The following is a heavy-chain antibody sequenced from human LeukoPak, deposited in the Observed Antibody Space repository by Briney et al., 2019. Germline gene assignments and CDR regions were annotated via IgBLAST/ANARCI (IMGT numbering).Heavy chain of an antibody. CDR1: GFTFDNYA. V-gene: IGHV3-23*01. CDR3: AKDRVVIMPASLNY. J-gene: IGHJ4*02. CDR2: ISGSGDNT. D-gene: IGHD2-21*01. Sequence: GGSLRLSCAASGFTFDNYAMTWVRQAPGKGLEWVSGISGSGDNTYYADSVKGRFTISRDNSKNTLHLQMKSLRAEDTAVYYCAKDRVVIMPASLNYWGQGTLVTVSS.